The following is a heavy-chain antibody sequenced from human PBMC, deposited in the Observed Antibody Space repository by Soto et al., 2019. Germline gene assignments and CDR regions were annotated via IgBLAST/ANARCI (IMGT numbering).Heavy chain of an antibody. J-gene: IGHJ5*02. V-gene: IGHV1-8*01. CDR2: MNPNSGNT. Sequence: GASVKVSGKASGYTFTTYDINWVRQAPGQGLEWMGRMNPNSGNTGYAQKFQGRITMTRNTSISTAYMELSSLRSEDTAVYYCARVWWLSSNWFDPWGQGTLVTVSS. CDR1: GYTFTTYD. CDR3: ARVWWLSSNWFDP. D-gene: IGHD2-21*01.